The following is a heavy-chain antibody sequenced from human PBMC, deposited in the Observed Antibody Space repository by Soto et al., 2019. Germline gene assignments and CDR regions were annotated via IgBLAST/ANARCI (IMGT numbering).Heavy chain of an antibody. V-gene: IGHV3-21*04. CDR2: ISSSSRYI. CDR3: ASTHHPPYCSGGSCHSYYFDY. J-gene: IGHJ4*02. D-gene: IGHD2-15*01. Sequence: PGGSLRLSCAASGFTFSSYSMNWVREAPGKGLEWVSSISSSSRYIYYADSVKGRFTISRDNAKNSLYLQMNSLRAEDTAVYYCASTHHPPYCSGGSCHSYYFDYWGQGTLVTVSS. CDR1: GFTFSSYS.